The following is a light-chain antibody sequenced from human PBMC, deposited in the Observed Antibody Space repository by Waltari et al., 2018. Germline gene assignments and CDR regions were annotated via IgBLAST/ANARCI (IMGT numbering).Light chain of an antibody. V-gene: IGKV1-5*03. CDR1: QSISSW. J-gene: IGKJ4*01. Sequence: DIQMTQSPSTLSASVGDRVTITCRASQSISSWLAWYQQRQGNAPKLLIYTAASLESVVPPRFSGSGSGTEFTRTIRSLQPDDFATYYCQQYNSPALTFGGGTKVEVK. CDR2: TAA. CDR3: QQYNSPALT.